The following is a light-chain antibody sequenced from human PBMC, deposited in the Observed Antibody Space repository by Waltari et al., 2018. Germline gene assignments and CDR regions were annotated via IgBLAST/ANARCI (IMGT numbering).Light chain of an antibody. CDR2: GAS. CDR3: QHYDGLVVT. V-gene: IGKV3-20*01. CDR1: QSVTSIA. Sequence: ETVLTQSPGTLSLSHGERATLSCGASQSVTSIALSWYQQKPGQAPSLLIYGASRRATGIPDRFSGSGSGTDFTLTISRLEPEDFAVYYCQHYDGLVVTFGGGTKVEI. J-gene: IGKJ4*01.